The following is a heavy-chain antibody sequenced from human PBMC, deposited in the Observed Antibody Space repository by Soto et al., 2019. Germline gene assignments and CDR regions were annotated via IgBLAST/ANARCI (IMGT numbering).Heavy chain of an antibody. J-gene: IGHJ3*02. D-gene: IGHD3-10*01. CDR1: GGSISSYY. V-gene: IGHV4-59*01. CDR3: ASIFGGSGSYYDAFDI. CDR2: IYYSGST. Sequence: GSLRLSCTVSGGSISSYYWSWIRQPPGKGLEWIGYIYYSGSTNYNPSLKSRVTISVDTSKNQFSLKLSSVTAADTAVYYCASIFGGSGSYYDAFDIWGQGTMVTVSS.